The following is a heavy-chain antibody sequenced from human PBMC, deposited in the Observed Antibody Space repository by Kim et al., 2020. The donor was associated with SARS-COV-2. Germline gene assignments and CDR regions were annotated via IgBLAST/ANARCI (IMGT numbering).Heavy chain of an antibody. CDR1: GVSISSSSYY. V-gene: IGHV4-39*02. CDR3: ARDPFITMLVVEQAYYYGLDV. CDR2: IYYSGRT. J-gene: IGHJ6*02. D-gene: IGHD3-22*01. Sequence: SETLSLTCTVSGVSISSSSYYWGWIRQPPGKGLEWIGSIYYSGRTYYNPSLKSRFTISGDTSKNQFSLKLSSVTAADTAVYYSARDPFITMLVVEQAYYYGLDVWGQGTTVTVSS.